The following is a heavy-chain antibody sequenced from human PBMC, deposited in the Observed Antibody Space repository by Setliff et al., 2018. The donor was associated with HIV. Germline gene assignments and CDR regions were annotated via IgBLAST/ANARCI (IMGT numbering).Heavy chain of an antibody. Sequence: PGGSLRLSCTASGVTFSSYWMHWVRQVPGKGLLWVSRINGDGDTTYYADSVKGRFTISRDNAQNTLYLQMNSLRAEDAAVYYCARAGSDYAYDIWGQGTMVTVSS. V-gene: IGHV3-74*01. J-gene: IGHJ3*02. D-gene: IGHD2-21*02. CDR2: INGDGDTT. CDR3: ARAGSDYAYDI. CDR1: GVTFSSYW.